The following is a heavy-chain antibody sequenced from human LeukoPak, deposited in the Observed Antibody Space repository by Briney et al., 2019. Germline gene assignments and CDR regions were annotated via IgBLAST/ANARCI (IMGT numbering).Heavy chain of an antibody. D-gene: IGHD1-14*01. CDR1: GFTFSSYS. Sequence: GGPLRLSCAASGFTFSSYSMNWVRQAPGKGLEWVSYISSSGSTTYYADSVKGRFTISRDDAKNSLYLQMNSLRAEDTAVYYCATWTGIIPYWGQGTLVTVSS. CDR3: ATWTGIIPY. J-gene: IGHJ4*02. CDR2: ISSSGSTT. V-gene: IGHV3-48*04.